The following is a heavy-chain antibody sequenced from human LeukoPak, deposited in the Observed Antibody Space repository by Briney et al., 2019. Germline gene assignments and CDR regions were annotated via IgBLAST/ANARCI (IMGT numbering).Heavy chain of an antibody. Sequence: SETLSLTCTVSGGSISSSSYYWGWIRQPPGKGLEWIGSIYYSGSTHYNPSLKSRVTISVDTSKNQFPLKLSSVTAADTAVYYCARQTPTTDNWFDPWGQGTLVTVSS. CDR1: GGSISSSSYY. D-gene: IGHD4-17*01. CDR3: ARQTPTTDNWFDP. J-gene: IGHJ5*02. CDR2: IYYSGST. V-gene: IGHV4-39*01.